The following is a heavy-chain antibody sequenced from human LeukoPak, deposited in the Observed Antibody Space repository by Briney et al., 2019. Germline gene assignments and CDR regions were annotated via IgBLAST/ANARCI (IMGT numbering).Heavy chain of an antibody. V-gene: IGHV3-23*01. CDR2: ISGSGGST. J-gene: IGHJ4*02. D-gene: IGHD3-10*01. Sequence: GGSLRLSCAASGLTFSNFAMSWVRQTPEKGLEWVSAISGSGGSTYYADSVKGRFTISRDNSKNTLYLQMNSLRAEDTAVYYCAKDRGFGEYFPFFYWGQGTLVTVSS. CDR1: GLTFSNFA. CDR3: AKDRGFGEYFPFFY.